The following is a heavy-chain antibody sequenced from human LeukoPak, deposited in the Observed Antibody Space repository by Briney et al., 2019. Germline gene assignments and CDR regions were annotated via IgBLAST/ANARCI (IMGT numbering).Heavy chain of an antibody. CDR3: ATVYDFWSGPGFDY. Sequence: GGSLRLSCAASGFTFSSYAMSWVRQAPGKGLEWVSAISGSGGSTYYADSVKGRFTISGDNSKNTLYLQMNSLRAEDTAVYYCATVYDFWSGPGFDYWGQGTLVTVSS. CDR2: ISGSGGST. V-gene: IGHV3-23*01. J-gene: IGHJ4*02. D-gene: IGHD3-3*01. CDR1: GFTFSSYA.